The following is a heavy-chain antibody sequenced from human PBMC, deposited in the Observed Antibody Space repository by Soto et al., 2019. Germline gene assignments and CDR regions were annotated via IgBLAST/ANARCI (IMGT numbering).Heavy chain of an antibody. CDR2: ISGSGGTT. CDR3: AKFFVEAGANSGWPWSFHY. Sequence: EVQLLESGGGLVQPGRSLRLSCAASGFTVSNYAMSWVRQAPGKGLDWVSAISGSGGTTYYAASVKGRFTISRDNSKNSLYMKINSLRDEDAAVYYCAKFFVEAGANSGWPWSFHYWGQGTLVTVSS. V-gene: IGHV3-23*01. D-gene: IGHD6-19*01. J-gene: IGHJ4*02. CDR1: GFTVSNYA.